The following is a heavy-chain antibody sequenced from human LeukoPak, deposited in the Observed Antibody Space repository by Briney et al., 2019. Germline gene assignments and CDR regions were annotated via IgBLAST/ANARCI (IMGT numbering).Heavy chain of an antibody. J-gene: IGHJ5*02. CDR3: ATAYWPFGVVIMDNWFDP. CDR2: VDPEDGET. CDR1: GYTFTDYY. Sequence: ASVKISCKVSGYTFTDYYMHWVQQAPGKGLEWMGLVDPEDGETIYAEKFQGRVTITADTSADTAYMEQSSLRSEDTAVYYCATAYWPFGVVIMDNWFDPWGQGTLVTVSS. D-gene: IGHD3-3*01. V-gene: IGHV1-69-2*01.